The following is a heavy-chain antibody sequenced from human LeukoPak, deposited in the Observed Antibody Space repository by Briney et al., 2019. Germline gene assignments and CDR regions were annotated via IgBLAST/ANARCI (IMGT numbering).Heavy chain of an antibody. CDR3: ARVRSGYSYGRPLYFDY. Sequence: SETLSLTCAVYGGSLSGYYWSWIRQSPGKGLEWIGEVNHTGGTNYNPSLKSRVTLSVDTSKNQFTLKLNSVTAADTAVYYCARVRSGYSYGRPLYFDYWGQGTLVTVSS. CDR2: VNHTGGT. V-gene: IGHV4-34*01. J-gene: IGHJ4*02. CDR1: GGSLSGYY. D-gene: IGHD5-18*01.